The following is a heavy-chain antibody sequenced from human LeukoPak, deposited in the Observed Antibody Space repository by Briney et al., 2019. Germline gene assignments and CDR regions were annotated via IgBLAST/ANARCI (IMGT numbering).Heavy chain of an antibody. V-gene: IGHV4-4*07. CDR3: ARGGGSNWHGDWFDP. CDR1: GGSTSSFY. D-gene: IGHD1-1*01. Sequence: PSETLSLTCTVSGGSTSSFYWSWIRQPAGKGLNWVGRIYTSGSTEYNPSLKNRVTMSQNKSKNQFSLKLSSVTAADTAVYYCARGGGSNWHGDWFDPWGQGTLVTVSS. J-gene: IGHJ5*02. CDR2: IYTSGST.